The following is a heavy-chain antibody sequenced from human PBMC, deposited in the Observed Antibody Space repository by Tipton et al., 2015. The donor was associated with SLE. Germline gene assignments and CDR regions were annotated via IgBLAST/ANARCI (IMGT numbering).Heavy chain of an antibody. J-gene: IGHJ6*02. Sequence: TLSLTCTVSGGSINSASYFWNWIRQPAGKGPEWIGRIFSSGSTDYNPSLTSRVTISVDTSKNHFSLKLTSVTAADTAVYYCARGMVTWRGAILGVDVWGQGTTVNVS. CDR2: IFSSGST. CDR3: ARGMVTWRGAILGVDV. V-gene: IGHV4-61*02. CDR1: GGSINSASYF. D-gene: IGHD2-21*02.